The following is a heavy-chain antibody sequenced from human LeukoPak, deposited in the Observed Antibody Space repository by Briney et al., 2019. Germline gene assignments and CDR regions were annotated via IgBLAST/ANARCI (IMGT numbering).Heavy chain of an antibody. Sequence: GGSLRLSCVASGFSFDDYAVNWVRQAPGKGLEWVSGIRWKSGSIAYADSVKGRFTISRDNAKNTLYLQMNSLRAEDTAVYYCARDSRYGSFDYWGQGTLVTVSS. V-gene: IGHV3-9*01. D-gene: IGHD5-18*01. CDR3: ARDSRYGSFDY. CDR2: IRWKSGSI. CDR1: GFSFDDYA. J-gene: IGHJ4*02.